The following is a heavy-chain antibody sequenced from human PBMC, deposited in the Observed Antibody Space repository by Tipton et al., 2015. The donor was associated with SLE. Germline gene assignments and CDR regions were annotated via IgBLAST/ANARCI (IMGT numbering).Heavy chain of an antibody. CDR1: GGSIRSHY. V-gene: IGHV4-59*11. CDR3: ARNPTSYCSGGSCYSPWFDP. CDR2: IHYSGST. J-gene: IGHJ5*02. D-gene: IGHD2-15*01. Sequence: TLSLTCTVSGGSIRSHYWSWIRQPPGKGLEWIGYIHYSGSTNYNPPLKSRLTISADTSKNQFSLNLSSVTAADTAVYYCARNPTSYCSGGSCYSPWFDPWGQGTLVTVSS.